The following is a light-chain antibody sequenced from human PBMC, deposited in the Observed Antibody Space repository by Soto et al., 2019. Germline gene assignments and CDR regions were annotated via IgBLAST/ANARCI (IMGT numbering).Light chain of an antibody. V-gene: IGKV3-20*01. CDR1: QSVNSNY. Sequence: EIVFTQSPATLSLSPGERATLSCRASQSVNSNYVAWYQHKPGQGPRLLFYGATHRATGIPDRISGSGSGTDFTLTISRLEPEDFAVYYCQQYGNSPQTFGQGTKVEIK. J-gene: IGKJ1*01. CDR3: QQYGNSPQT. CDR2: GAT.